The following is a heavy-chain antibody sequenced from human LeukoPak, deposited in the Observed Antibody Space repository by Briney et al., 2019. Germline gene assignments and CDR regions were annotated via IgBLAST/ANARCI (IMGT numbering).Heavy chain of an antibody. V-gene: IGHV3-11*01. CDR3: ARARRALDSSPGFDP. CDR1: GFTLSGYY. J-gene: IGHJ5*02. D-gene: IGHD2-15*01. Sequence: GGSLRLSCAASGFTLSGYYMSWIRQAPGKALEWVAYISSSGSTINYVDSVKGRFTISRDNAKNSLYLQMNSLRAEDTAVYYCARARRALDSSPGFDPWGQGTLVTVSS. CDR2: ISSSGSTI.